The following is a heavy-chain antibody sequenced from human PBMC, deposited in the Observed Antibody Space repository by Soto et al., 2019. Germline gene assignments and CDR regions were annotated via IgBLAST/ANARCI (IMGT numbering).Heavy chain of an antibody. CDR3: ARGMWFGELLRYYYYGMDV. CDR2: IFYSGST. J-gene: IGHJ6*02. CDR1: GGSISSYY. Sequence: SETLSLTCTVSGGSISSYYWSWIRQPPGKGLEWIGYIFYSGSTNYNPSLKSRVTISVDTSKNQFSLKLTSVTAADTAVYYCARGMWFGELLRYYYYGMDVWGQGTTVTVSS. V-gene: IGHV4-59*12. D-gene: IGHD3-10*01.